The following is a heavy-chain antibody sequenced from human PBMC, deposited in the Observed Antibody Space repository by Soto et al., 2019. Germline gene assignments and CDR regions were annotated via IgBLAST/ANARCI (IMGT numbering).Heavy chain of an antibody. CDR2: ISGSGGST. Sequence: EVQLLESGGGLVQPGGSLRLSCAASGFTFSSYAMSWVRQAPGKGLEWVSGISGSGGSTFYVDSVKGRFTISRDNSKNTLYLQMNSLRAEDTAVYYCAKGMGSSTIRKFDYWGQGTLVTVSS. CDR3: AKGMGSSTIRKFDY. D-gene: IGHD1-26*01. V-gene: IGHV3-23*01. J-gene: IGHJ4*02. CDR1: GFTFSSYA.